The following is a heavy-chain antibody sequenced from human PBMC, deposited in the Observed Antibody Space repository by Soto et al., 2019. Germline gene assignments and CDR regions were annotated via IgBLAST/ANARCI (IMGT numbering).Heavy chain of an antibody. CDR2: TSYDGNNE. J-gene: IGHJ4*02. D-gene: IGHD1-1*01. CDR3: AKDKGVFNWATSYFDY. V-gene: IGHV3-30*18. Sequence: GGSLRLSCAASGFTFSNYAMHWVRQAPGKGLEWVALTSYDGNNEYYTDSVKGRFTISRDNSKDTLFLQMNSPRPEDTAVYYCAKDKGVFNWATSYFDYWGQGALVTVSS. CDR1: GFTFSNYA.